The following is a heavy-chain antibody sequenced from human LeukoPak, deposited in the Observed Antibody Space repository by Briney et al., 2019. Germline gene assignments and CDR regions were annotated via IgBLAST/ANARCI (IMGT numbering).Heavy chain of an antibody. CDR3: ARSGSGWYVVEDY. CDR2: ISAYNGNT. CDR1: GYTFTSYY. Sequence: ASVKVSCKASGYTFTSYYMHWVRQAPGQGLEWMEWISAYNGNTNYAQKLQGRVTMTTDTSTSTAYMELRSLRSDDTAVYYCARSGSGWYVVEDYWGQGTLVTVSS. J-gene: IGHJ4*02. V-gene: IGHV1-18*04. D-gene: IGHD6-19*01.